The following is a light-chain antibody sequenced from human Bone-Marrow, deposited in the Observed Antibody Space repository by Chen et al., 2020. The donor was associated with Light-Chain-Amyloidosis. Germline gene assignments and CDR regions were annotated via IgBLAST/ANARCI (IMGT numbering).Light chain of an antibody. CDR2: EVT. CDR3: SSDTITNTLV. CDR1: SSDVGGDNH. J-gene: IGLJ1*01. V-gene: IGLV2-14*01. Sequence: QSALTQPASVSGSPGQSITISGTGTSSDVGGDNHVSWYQQHPDKAPKLMSYEVTNRPSWVPDRFAGSKSDNPASLTISGLQTEDKADYFCSSDTITNTLVFGSGTRVTVL.